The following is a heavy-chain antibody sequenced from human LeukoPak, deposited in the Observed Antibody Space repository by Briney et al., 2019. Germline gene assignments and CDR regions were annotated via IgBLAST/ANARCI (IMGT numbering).Heavy chain of an antibody. J-gene: IGHJ4*02. CDR3: VREARGYHYTYFDY. CDR2: VSSGFHA. CDR1: GFTLGSHD. V-gene: IGHV3-13*01. Sequence: PGGSLRLSRTASGFTLGSHDMHWVRQIPGQGLEWAAAVSSGFHAFFADSVQGRFTVSREDARNSLYLQMNSLRAGDTAVYYCVREARGYHYTYFDYWGQGTLVTVSS. D-gene: IGHD5-18*01.